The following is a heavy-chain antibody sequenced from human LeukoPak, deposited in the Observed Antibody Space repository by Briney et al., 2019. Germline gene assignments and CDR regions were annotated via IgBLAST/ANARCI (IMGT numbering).Heavy chain of an antibody. CDR2: IKEDGSEK. V-gene: IGHV3-7*01. J-gene: IGHJ4*02. CDR1: GGSISSSNW. Sequence: PSETLSLTCAVSGGSISSSNWWSWVRQAPGKGLERVANIKEDGSEKYYVDSVKGRFTISRDNAKNSVYLQMNSLRAEDTAVYYCATHYSGWGQGTLVTVSS. D-gene: IGHD4-11*01. CDR3: ATHYSG.